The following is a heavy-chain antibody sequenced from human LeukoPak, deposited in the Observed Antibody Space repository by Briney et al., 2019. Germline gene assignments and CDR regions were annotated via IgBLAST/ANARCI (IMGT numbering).Heavy chain of an antibody. Sequence: RASVKVSCKASGYIFTTYAMHWVRQAPGQRLEWMGWINAANGNTKLSQKFQDRITIIRDKSANTAYMELSSLRSEDTAVYYCARDRIGYEYYNGMDVWGQGTTVTVSS. CDR1: GYIFTTYA. CDR2: INAANGNT. D-gene: IGHD2/OR15-2a*01. CDR3: ARDRIGYEYYNGMDV. V-gene: IGHV1-3*01. J-gene: IGHJ6*02.